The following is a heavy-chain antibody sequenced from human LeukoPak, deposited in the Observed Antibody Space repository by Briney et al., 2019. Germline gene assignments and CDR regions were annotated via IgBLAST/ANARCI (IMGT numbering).Heavy chain of an antibody. CDR2: IRYDGSNK. CDR1: GFIFSSYV. CDR3: AKEGAVAPDTIWVH. Sequence: PGGSLRLSCAASGFIFSSYVMHWVRQAPGKGLEWVAFIRYDGSNKYYADSVKGRFTIARDNSKNTLYLQMNSLRADDTAAYYCAKEGAVAPDTIWVHWGQGTLVTVSS. J-gene: IGHJ4*02. D-gene: IGHD6-19*01. V-gene: IGHV3-30*02.